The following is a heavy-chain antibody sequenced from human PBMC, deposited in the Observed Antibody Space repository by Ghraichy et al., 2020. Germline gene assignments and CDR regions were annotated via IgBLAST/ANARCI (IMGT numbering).Heavy chain of an antibody. CDR3: ARRGGVGVALYYYYMDV. Sequence: ASVKVSCKASGYTFTSYDINWVRQATGQGLEWMGWMNPNSGNTGYAQKFQGRVTMTRNTSISTAYMELSSLRSEDTAVYYCARRGGVGVALYYYYMDVWGKGTTVTVSS. J-gene: IGHJ6*03. CDR2: MNPNSGNT. D-gene: IGHD3-10*01. CDR1: GYTFTSYD. V-gene: IGHV1-8*01.